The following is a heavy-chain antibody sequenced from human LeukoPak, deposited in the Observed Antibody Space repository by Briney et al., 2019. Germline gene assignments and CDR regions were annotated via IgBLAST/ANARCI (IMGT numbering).Heavy chain of an antibody. Sequence: SETQSLTCAVYGGSFSGYYWSWIRQPPGKGLEWIGEINHSGSTNYNPSLKSRVTISVDTSKNQFSLKLSSVTAADTAVYYCARLTHPLDYWGQGTLVTVSS. CDR1: GGSFSGYY. D-gene: IGHD4-23*01. J-gene: IGHJ4*02. CDR3: ARLTHPLDY. V-gene: IGHV4-34*01. CDR2: INHSGST.